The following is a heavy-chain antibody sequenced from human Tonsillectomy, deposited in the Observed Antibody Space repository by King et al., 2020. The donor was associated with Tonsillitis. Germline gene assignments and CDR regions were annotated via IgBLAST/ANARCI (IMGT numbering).Heavy chain of an antibody. CDR1: GGSISNYY. CDR2: IYSSGST. J-gene: IGHJ5*01. CDR3: ARASSSGTYYDWFDS. V-gene: IGHV4-4*07. D-gene: IGHD3-10*01. Sequence: QLQESGPGLLKPSETLSLTCSVSGGSISNYYWSWVRQPAGKGLEWIGRIYSSGSTNYNPSLKSRVTMSVDTSKKHFSLKLSSVTAADTAVYYCARASSSGTYYDWFDSWGQGTLVTVSS.